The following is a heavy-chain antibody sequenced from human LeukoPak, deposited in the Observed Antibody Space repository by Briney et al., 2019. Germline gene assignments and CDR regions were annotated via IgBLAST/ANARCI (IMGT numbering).Heavy chain of an antibody. Sequence: SGGSLRLSCAASGLTFSSYGMHWVRQAPGKGLEWVAFIRYDGSNKYYADSVKGRFTISRDNSKNTLYLQMNSLRAEDTAVYYCAKDPYSSSWYKSYNWFDPWGQGTLVTVSS. CDR3: AKDPYSSSWYKSYNWFDP. V-gene: IGHV3-30*02. CDR2: IRYDGSNK. J-gene: IGHJ5*02. D-gene: IGHD6-13*01. CDR1: GLTFSSYG.